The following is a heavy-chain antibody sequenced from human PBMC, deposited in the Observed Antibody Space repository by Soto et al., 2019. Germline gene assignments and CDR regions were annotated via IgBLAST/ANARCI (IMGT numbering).Heavy chain of an antibody. CDR2: IDPSDSYT. CDR1: GYSFTSYW. Sequence: GESLKISCKGSGYSFTSYWISWVRQMPGKGLEWMGRIDPSDSYTDYSPSFQGHVTISADKSISTAYLQWSSLKASDTAMYYCASRVRRLQSGGDFDYWGQGTLVTVSS. J-gene: IGHJ4*02. V-gene: IGHV5-10-1*01. CDR3: ASRVRRLQSGGDFDY. D-gene: IGHD2-21*01.